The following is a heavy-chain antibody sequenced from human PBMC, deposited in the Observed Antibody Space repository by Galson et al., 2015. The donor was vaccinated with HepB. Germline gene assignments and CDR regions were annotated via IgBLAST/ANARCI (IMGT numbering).Heavy chain of an antibody. CDR1: GFTVSTNY. Sequence: SLRLSCADSGFTVSTNYMSWVRQTPGKGLEWVPVIYTTGGPGYADSVQGRFTISRDISKNTLYLQMNSLRVEDTAMYYCARDWANYFDSWGQGTLVTVSS. V-gene: IGHV3-53*01. CDR3: ARDWANYFDS. J-gene: IGHJ4*02. CDR2: IYTTGGP. D-gene: IGHD3-16*01.